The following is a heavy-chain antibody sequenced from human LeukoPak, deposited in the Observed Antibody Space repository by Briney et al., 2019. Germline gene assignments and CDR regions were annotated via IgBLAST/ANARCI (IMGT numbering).Heavy chain of an antibody. CDR1: GYSFTSYW. J-gene: IGHJ6*03. Sequence: GESLKISCKGSGYSFTSYWIGWVRQMPGKGLEWMGIIYPGDSDTRYSPSFQGQVTISADKSISTAYLQWSSLKASDTAMYYCARTYIAALPGAYYYMDVWGKGTTVTVSS. CDR3: ARTYIAALPGAYYYMDV. D-gene: IGHD6-6*01. CDR2: IYPGDSDT. V-gene: IGHV5-51*03.